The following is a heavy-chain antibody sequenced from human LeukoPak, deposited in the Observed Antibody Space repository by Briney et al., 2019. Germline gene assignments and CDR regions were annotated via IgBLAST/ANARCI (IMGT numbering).Heavy chain of an antibody. J-gene: IGHJ4*02. Sequence: TGGSLRLSCAASGFTFSSSGMHWVRQAPGKGLEWVAIISYDGNYKYYADSVKGRFAISRDKSKNTLYLQMNSLRAEDTAVYYCGKDHLEMITFGGVLATGPDYWGQGTLVTVSS. CDR1: GFTFSSSG. CDR2: ISYDGNYK. CDR3: GKDHLEMITFGGVLATGPDY. V-gene: IGHV3-30*18. D-gene: IGHD3-16*02.